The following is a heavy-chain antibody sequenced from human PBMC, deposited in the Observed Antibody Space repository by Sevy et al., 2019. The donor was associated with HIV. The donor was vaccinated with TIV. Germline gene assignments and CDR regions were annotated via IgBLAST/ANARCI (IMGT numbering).Heavy chain of an antibody. CDR1: GFTFGDYA. CDR3: TRGMNSYYYDSSGYYSEYFQH. V-gene: IGHV3-49*03. CDR2: IRSKAYGGTT. D-gene: IGHD3-22*01. Sequence: GGSLRLSCTASGFTFGDYAMSWFRQAPGKGREWVGFIRSKAYGGTTEYAASVKGRFTISRDDSKSIAYLQMNSLKTEDTAVYYCTRGMNSYYYDSSGYYSEYFQHWGQGTLVTVSS. J-gene: IGHJ1*01.